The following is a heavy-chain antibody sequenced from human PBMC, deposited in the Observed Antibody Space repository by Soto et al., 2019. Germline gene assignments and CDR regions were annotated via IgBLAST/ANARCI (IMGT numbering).Heavy chain of an antibody. CDR3: ARDMPYAAGSLAGCDY. CDR1: GDSITGSY. CDR2: IYHSGTI. J-gene: IGHJ4*02. V-gene: IGHV4-59*01. D-gene: IGHD1-26*01. Sequence: QVQLRESGPGLVKPSETLSLTCTVSGDSITGSYWSWIRQPPGKTLEWIGYIYHSGTITYNPSLKSRVSISVDTSKNQFSLRLTSVIAADTAVYYCARDMPYAAGSLAGCDYWGQGILVTVSS.